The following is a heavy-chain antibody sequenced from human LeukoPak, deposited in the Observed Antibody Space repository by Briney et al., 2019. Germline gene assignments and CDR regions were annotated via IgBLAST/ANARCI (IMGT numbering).Heavy chain of an antibody. D-gene: IGHD3-16*01. CDR2: ISWNSGSI. V-gene: IGHV3-9*01. CDR1: GFTFDDYA. CDR3: AKGALVADAFDI. Sequence: GGSLRLSCAASGFTFDDYAMHWVRQAPGKGLEWVSGISWNSGSIGYADSVKGRFTISRDNAKNSLYLQMNSLRAEDTALYYCAKGALVADAFDIWGQGTMVTVSS. J-gene: IGHJ3*02.